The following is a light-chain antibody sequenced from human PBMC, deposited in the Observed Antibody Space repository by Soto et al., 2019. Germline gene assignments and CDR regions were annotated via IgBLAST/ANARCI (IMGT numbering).Light chain of an antibody. CDR1: SGSIANNY. V-gene: IGLV6-57*04. CDR2: ENN. Sequence: LTQPHSVSESPGKTLSISCTRSSGSIANNYVQWYQQRPGSAHTTVIYENNQRLSGVPDRFSGSTDGSSNSASLTISGLQTEDEADYYCQSYDSDFVVFGGGTKVTVL. CDR3: QSYDSDFVV. J-gene: IGLJ2*01.